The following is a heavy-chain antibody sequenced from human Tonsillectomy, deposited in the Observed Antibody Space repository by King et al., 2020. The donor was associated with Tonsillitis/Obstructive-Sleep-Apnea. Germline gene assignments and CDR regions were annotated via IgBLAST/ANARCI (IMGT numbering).Heavy chain of an antibody. CDR1: GFTFTNYW. D-gene: IGHD2-8*01. CDR2: INSDGSST. Sequence: VQLVESGGGLVQPGGSLRLSCAASGFTFTNYWIHWVRQTPGKGLVWVSRINSDGSSTSYADSVKGRFAISRDNAKNTLYLQMNSLRAEDTAMYYCARKNNGAFDLWGQGKMVTVSS. V-gene: IGHV3-74*01. J-gene: IGHJ3*01. CDR3: ARKNNGAFDL.